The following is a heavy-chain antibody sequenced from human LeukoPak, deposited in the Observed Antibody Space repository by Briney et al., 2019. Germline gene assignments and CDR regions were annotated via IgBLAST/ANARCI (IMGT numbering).Heavy chain of an antibody. J-gene: IGHJ5*02. V-gene: IGHV3-66*01. CDR3: ARESVDWFDP. Sequence: PGGSLRLSCAASGFTVSNNYMSWVRQAPGKGLEWVSLINSDDSTDYADSVKGRFTISRDNAKNSLYLQMNSLRAEDTAVYYCARESVDWFDPWGQGTLVTVSS. CDR1: GFTVSNNY. CDR2: INSDDST.